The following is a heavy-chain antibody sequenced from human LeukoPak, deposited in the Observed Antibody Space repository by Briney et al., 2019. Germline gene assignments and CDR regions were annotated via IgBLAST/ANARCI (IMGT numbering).Heavy chain of an antibody. CDR1: GASISRYY. CDR2: IYSSGST. CDR3: AGGGYCSRANCFAPHFDY. D-gene: IGHD2-2*01. J-gene: IGHJ4*02. Sequence: SETLSLTCTVSGASISRYYLSWIRQSPGKGLEWIRYIYSSGSTNYNPSLKSRVTISVDTSKSQFSLKLSSVTAADTAVYYCAGGGYCSRANCFAPHFDYWGQGTLVTVSS. V-gene: IGHV4-59*01.